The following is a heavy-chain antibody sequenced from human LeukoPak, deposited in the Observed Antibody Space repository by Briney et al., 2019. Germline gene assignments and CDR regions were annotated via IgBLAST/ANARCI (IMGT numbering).Heavy chain of an antibody. Sequence: ASVKVSCKASGYTFISYDINWVRQAPGQGLEWMGWISAYNGNTNYAQKLQGRVTMTTDTSTSTAYMELRGLRSDDTAVYYCARDGGYYFDAFDIWGQGTMVTVSS. CDR3: ARDGGYYFDAFDI. D-gene: IGHD3-22*01. CDR1: GYTFISYD. CDR2: ISAYNGNT. V-gene: IGHV1-18*01. J-gene: IGHJ3*02.